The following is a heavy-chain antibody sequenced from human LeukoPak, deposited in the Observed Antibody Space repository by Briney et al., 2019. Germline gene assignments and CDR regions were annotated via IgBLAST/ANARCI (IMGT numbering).Heavy chain of an antibody. CDR3: AKDQNAYNYVFDY. D-gene: IGHD5-24*01. Sequence: GGSLRLSCAASGFTFSSYEMNWVRQAPGKGLEWVSTITGSGGGTYYADSVKGRFSISRDNSKNTLYLQMNSLRAEDTALYYCAKDQNAYNYVFDYWGQGTLVTVSS. V-gene: IGHV3-23*01. CDR1: GFTFSSYE. J-gene: IGHJ4*02. CDR2: ITGSGGGT.